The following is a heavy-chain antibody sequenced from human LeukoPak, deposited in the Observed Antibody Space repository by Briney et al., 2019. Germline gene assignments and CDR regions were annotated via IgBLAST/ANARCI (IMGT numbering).Heavy chain of an antibody. CDR1: GYTFTSYG. D-gene: IGHD5-18*01. Sequence: ASVKVSCKASGYTFTSYGISWVRQAPGQGLEWMGWISAYNGNTNYAQKLQGRVTMTTDTSTSTAYMELSSLRSEDTAVYYCARARYTAMVLYYFDYWAREPWSPSPQ. CDR3: ARARYTAMVLYYFDY. J-gene: IGHJ4*02. V-gene: IGHV1-18*01. CDR2: ISAYNGNT.